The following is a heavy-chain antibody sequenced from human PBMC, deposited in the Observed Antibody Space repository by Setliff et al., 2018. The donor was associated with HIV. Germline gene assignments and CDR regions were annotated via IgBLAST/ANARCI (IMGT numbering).Heavy chain of an antibody. Sequence: SVKVSCKASGYRFTGFAIHWVRQAPGQRFEWMGWMMTIFSTTNYARKFQGRVTITTDESTGTAYMELSNLRSEDTAVYYCATEGAGGSYQRASALDLWGQGTMVTVSS. CDR3: ATEGAGGSYQRASALDL. V-gene: IGHV1-69*05. J-gene: IGHJ3*01. D-gene: IGHD1-26*01. CDR2: MMTIFSTT. CDR1: GYRFTGFA.